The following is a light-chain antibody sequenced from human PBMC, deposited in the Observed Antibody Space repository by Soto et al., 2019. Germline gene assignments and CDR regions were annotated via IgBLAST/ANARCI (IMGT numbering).Light chain of an antibody. V-gene: IGKV1-5*01. J-gene: IGKJ5*01. CDR3: QQSYNAPIT. CDR1: QSISAW. Sequence: DIQMTQSPSTLSASVGDRVTITCRASQSISAWLAWYQQKPGKAPQLLIYVASRLESGVPSRFSGSGSGTDLTLTISSLQPEDFATYYCQQSYNAPITFGQGTRLEIK. CDR2: VAS.